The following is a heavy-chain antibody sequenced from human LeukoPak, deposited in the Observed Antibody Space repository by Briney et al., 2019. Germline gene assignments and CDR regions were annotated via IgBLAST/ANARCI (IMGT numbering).Heavy chain of an antibody. J-gene: IGHJ4*02. CDR1: GFTCSDYY. V-gene: IGHV3-11*06. Sequence: GGSLRLSCAASGFTCSDYYMSWLRQAPGKVLEWVSYISSSSSYTNYADSVKGRFTISRDNAKNSLYPQMNSLRAEDTAVYYCARGGYSSGWYDYFDYWGQGTLVTVSS. CDR3: ARGGYSSGWYDYFDY. CDR2: ISSSSSYT. D-gene: IGHD6-19*01.